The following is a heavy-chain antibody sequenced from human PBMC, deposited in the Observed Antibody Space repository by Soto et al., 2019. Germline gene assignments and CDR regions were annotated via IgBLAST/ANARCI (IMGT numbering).Heavy chain of an antibody. V-gene: IGHV1-18*01. CDR3: ARVNSGSYHYYYGMDV. CDR2: ISAYNGNT. CDR1: GYTFTSYG. Sequence: GASVKVSCKASGYTFTSYGISWVRQAPGQGLEWMGWISAYNGNTNYAQKLQGRVTMTTDTSTSTAYMELRSLRSDDTAVYYCARVNSGSYHYYYGMDVWGQGTTVTVSS. J-gene: IGHJ6*02. D-gene: IGHD1-26*01.